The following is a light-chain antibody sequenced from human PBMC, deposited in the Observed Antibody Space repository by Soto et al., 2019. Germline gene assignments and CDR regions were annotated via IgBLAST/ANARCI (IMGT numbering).Light chain of an antibody. CDR2: DAS. CDR1: QDSSNY. Sequence: DIQMTQSPSSLSASVGDRVTITCQASQDSSNYLNWYQQKPGKAPKLLIYDASNLETGVPSRFSGSGSGTDFTFTITSLQPEDIATYYCQQYKHLITFGQGTRLEIK. V-gene: IGKV1-33*01. CDR3: QQYKHLIT. J-gene: IGKJ5*01.